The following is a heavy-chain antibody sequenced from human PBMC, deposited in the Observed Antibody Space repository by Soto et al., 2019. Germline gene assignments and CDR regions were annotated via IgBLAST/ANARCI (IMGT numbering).Heavy chain of an antibody. Sequence: GGSLRLSCAASGFTFSSYSMNWVRQAPGKGLEWVSYISSSSSTIYYADSVKGRFTISRDNAKNSLYLQMNSLRAEDTAVYYCARDIVSDLDIVVVPAAIGFDYWGQGTLVTVSS. CDR3: ARDIVSDLDIVVVPAAIGFDY. V-gene: IGHV3-48*01. CDR1: GFTFSSYS. CDR2: ISSSSSTI. D-gene: IGHD2-2*03. J-gene: IGHJ4*02.